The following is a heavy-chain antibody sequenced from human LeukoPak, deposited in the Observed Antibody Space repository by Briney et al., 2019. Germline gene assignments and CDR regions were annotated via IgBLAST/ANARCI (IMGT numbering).Heavy chain of an antibody. CDR1: GFTFSSYW. CDR2: INSDGSSI. V-gene: IGHV3-74*01. J-gene: IGHJ3*02. Sequence: GGSLRLSCAASGFTFSSYWMHWVRQAPGKGLVWVARINSDGSSISYADSVKGRLTISRDNAKNTLYLQMNSLRAEDTAVYYCARQVVTLSSDAFGIWGQGTMVTVSS. D-gene: IGHD2-21*02. CDR3: ARQVVTLSSDAFGI.